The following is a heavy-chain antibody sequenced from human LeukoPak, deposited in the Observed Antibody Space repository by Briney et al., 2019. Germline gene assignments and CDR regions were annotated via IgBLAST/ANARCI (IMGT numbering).Heavy chain of an antibody. D-gene: IGHD3-16*01. CDR3: AKGLRTGVGPYMGYHYYMDV. V-gene: IGHV1-8*03. CDR2: MNPNSGDT. Sequence: ASVKVSCKASGYTFSIYDINWVRQATGQGLEWMGWMNPNSGDTGYAQEFQGRVTITRNTSISTAYMELSSLRDEDTGVYYCAKGLRTGVGPYMGYHYYMDVWGKGATVTVSS. CDR1: GYTFSIYD. J-gene: IGHJ6*03.